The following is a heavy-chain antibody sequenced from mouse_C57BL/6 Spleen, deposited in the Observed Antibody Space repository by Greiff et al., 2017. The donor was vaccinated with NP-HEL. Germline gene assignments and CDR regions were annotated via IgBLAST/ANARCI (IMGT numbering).Heavy chain of an antibody. CDR3: ARERTGRFAY. CDR2: INPNNGGT. D-gene: IGHD4-1*01. Sequence: VQLKESGPELVKPGASVKMSCKASGYTFTDYNMHWVKQSHGKSLEWIGYINPNNGGTSYNQKFKGKATLTVNKSSSTAYMELRSLTSEDSAVYYCARERTGRFAYWGQGTLVTVSA. V-gene: IGHV1-22*01. CDR1: GYTFTDYN. J-gene: IGHJ3*01.